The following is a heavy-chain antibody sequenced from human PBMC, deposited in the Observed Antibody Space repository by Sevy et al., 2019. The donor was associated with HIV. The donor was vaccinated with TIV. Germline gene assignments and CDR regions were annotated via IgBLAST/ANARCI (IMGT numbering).Heavy chain of an antibody. Sequence: ASVKVSCKASGYTFTDYYMHWVRQAPGQGLEWMGRINPKSGGTNYAQKFQGRVTMTRDTSISTAYMELSRLRSDDTAVYDCARYCSSTSCYAPPFDYWGQGTLVTVSS. D-gene: IGHD2-2*01. CDR2: INPKSGGT. J-gene: IGHJ4*02. CDR1: GYTFTDYY. V-gene: IGHV1-2*06. CDR3: ARYCSSTSCYAPPFDY.